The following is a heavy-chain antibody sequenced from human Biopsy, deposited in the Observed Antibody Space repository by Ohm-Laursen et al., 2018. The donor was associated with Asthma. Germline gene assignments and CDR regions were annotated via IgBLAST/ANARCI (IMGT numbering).Heavy chain of an antibody. CDR3: ASDFPKDYVRYNFQF. Sequence: AAVKISCKVSGYSLTDLSMHWVRQAPGQGLEWMGGHDHEEGGTVNARRFQGRVTMTEDTSTDTAYMELSSLSSDDTAVYYCASDFPKDYVRYNFQFWGQGTLVTVSS. V-gene: IGHV1-24*01. CDR1: GYSLTDLS. D-gene: IGHD4-17*01. J-gene: IGHJ4*02. CDR2: HDHEEGGT.